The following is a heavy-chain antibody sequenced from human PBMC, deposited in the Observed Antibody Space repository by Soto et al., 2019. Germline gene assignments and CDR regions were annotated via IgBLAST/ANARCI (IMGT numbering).Heavy chain of an antibody. CDR3: AAILSSSHWSAFDI. J-gene: IGHJ3*02. Sequence: ASVKVSCKVSGYTLTELSMHWVRQAPGKGLEWMGGFDPEDGETIYAQKFQGRVTMTEDTSTDTAYMELSSLRSEDTAVYYCAAILSSSHWSAFDIWGQGTMVTVSS. V-gene: IGHV1-24*01. D-gene: IGHD6-6*01. CDR1: GYTLTELS. CDR2: FDPEDGET.